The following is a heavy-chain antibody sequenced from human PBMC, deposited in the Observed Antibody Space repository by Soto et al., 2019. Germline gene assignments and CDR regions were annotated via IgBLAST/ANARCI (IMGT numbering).Heavy chain of an antibody. CDR3: ARSGDCSGGSCFSRYYYHGMDV. CDR2: IDPSDSYI. CDR1: GYSLATYW. J-gene: IGHJ6*02. V-gene: IGHV5-10-1*01. D-gene: IGHD2-15*01. Sequence: GESLKISCKSSGYSLATYWITWVRQMPGKGLEWMGRIDPSDSYINYSPSFQGRFTISADKSLNTAYMQWSSLEASDTAMYYCARSGDCSGGSCFSRYYYHGMDVWGQGPTVTVSS.